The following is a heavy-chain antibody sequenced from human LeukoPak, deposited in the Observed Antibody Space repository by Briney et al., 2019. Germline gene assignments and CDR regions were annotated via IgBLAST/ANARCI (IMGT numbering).Heavy chain of an antibody. J-gene: IGHJ4*02. CDR3: ARDPESQKGRDGLDY. CDR1: GFSFSDYW. Sequence: GGSLRLSCVASGFSFSDYWMSWVRQARGKGLEWVASIKTDGSAKYCVDSLKGRFTISRDNAKNSLYLQMNNLRAGDTAVYYCARDPESQKGRDGLDYWGQGSLVTVAS. D-gene: IGHD1-14*01. CDR2: IKTDGSAK. V-gene: IGHV3-7*03.